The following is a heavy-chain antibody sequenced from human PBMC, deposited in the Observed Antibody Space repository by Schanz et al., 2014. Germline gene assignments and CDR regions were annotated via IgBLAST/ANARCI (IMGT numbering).Heavy chain of an antibody. CDR3: AREGTVIRGLSGWFDP. D-gene: IGHD3-10*01. CDR2: INPNSGGT. CDR1: GYTFTDYH. V-gene: IGHV1-2*06. Sequence: QVQLVQSGAEVKKPGASVKVSCKSSGYTFTDYHIHWVRQAPGQGLEYMGRINPNSGGTNFAQKFQGRVTMTRGTSISTVYMELSRLRSDDTAVYYCAREGTVIRGLSGWFDPWGQGTLVTVSS. J-gene: IGHJ5*02.